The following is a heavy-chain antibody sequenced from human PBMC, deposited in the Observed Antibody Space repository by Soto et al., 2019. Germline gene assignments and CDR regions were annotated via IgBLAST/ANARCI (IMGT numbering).Heavy chain of an antibody. Sequence: SETLSLTCAVYGGSFSGYYWSWIRQPPGKGLEWIGEINHSGSTNYNPSLKSRVTMSVDTSKNQFSLKLSSVTAADTAVYYCASSSSNHYYYYGMDVWGQGTTVTVSS. J-gene: IGHJ6*02. CDR2: INHSGST. V-gene: IGHV4-34*01. CDR3: ASSSSNHYYYYGMDV. D-gene: IGHD6-13*01. CDR1: GGSFSGYY.